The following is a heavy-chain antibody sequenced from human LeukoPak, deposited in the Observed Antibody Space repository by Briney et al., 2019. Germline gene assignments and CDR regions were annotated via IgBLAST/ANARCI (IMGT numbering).Heavy chain of an antibody. CDR3: ATSGSMVRGVTTDC. V-gene: IGHV3-30*03. CDR1: GFTFSSYG. CDR2: ISYDGSNK. D-gene: IGHD3-10*01. J-gene: IGHJ4*02. Sequence: GGSLRLSCAASGFTFSSYGMHWVRQAPGKGLEWVAVISYDGSNKYYADSVKGRFTISRDNSKNTLYLQMNSLRAEDTAVYYCATSGSMVRGVTTDCWGQGTLVTVSS.